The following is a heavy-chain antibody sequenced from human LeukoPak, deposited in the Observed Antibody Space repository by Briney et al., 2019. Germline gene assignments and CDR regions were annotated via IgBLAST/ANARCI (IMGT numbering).Heavy chain of an antibody. D-gene: IGHD5-18*01. CDR1: GFTFSNYE. Sequence: GGSLRLSCAASGFTFSNYEMNWVRQAPGKGLEWVSSISGSGSTIYYADSVKGRFTISRDNAKDSLYLQMNSLRAEDTAVYYCSRVRSGYSHENYFDYWGQGTLVTVSS. V-gene: IGHV3-48*03. CDR2: ISGSGSTI. CDR3: SRVRSGYSHENYFDY. J-gene: IGHJ4*02.